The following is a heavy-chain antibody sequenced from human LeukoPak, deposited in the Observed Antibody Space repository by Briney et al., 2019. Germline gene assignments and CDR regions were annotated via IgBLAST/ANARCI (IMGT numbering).Heavy chain of an antibody. J-gene: IGHJ4*02. Sequence: PSETLSLTCTVSGYSISSGYYWGWIRQPPGKGLEWIGSIYHNGSTYYNPSLKSRVTISVDTSKNQFSLKLSSVTAADTAVYYCARDFSGWHGGPFDYWGQGTLVTVSS. CDR3: ARDFSGWHGGPFDY. D-gene: IGHD6-19*01. V-gene: IGHV4-38-2*02. CDR2: IYHNGST. CDR1: GYSISSGYY.